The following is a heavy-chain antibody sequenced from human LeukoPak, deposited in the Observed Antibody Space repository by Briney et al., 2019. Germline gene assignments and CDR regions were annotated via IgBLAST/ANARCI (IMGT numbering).Heavy chain of an antibody. CDR2: IYYSGST. V-gene: IGHV4-59*01. Sequence: PSETLSLTCTVSGGSISSYYWSWIRQPPGKGLEWIGYIYYSGSTNYNPSLKSRGTISVDTSKNQFSLKLSPVTAADTAVYYCARFIVVVPAAISYMDVWGKGTTVTVSS. D-gene: IGHD2-2*02. J-gene: IGHJ6*03. CDR1: GGSISSYY. CDR3: ARFIVVVPAAISYMDV.